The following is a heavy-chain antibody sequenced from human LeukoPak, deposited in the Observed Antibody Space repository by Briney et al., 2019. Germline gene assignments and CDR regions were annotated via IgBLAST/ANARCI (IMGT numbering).Heavy chain of an antibody. D-gene: IGHD3-3*01. CDR3: ARDSYYDFWSGYSTYYYYYYMDV. CDR1: GGSISSYY. V-gene: IGHV4-59*01. CDR2: IYYSGST. Sequence: PSETLSLTCTVSGGSISSYYWSWIRQPPGKGLEWIGYIYYSGSTNYNPSLKSRVTISVDTSKNQFSLKLSSVTAADTAVYYCARDSYYDFWSGYSTYYYYYYMDVWGKGTTVTVSS. J-gene: IGHJ6*03.